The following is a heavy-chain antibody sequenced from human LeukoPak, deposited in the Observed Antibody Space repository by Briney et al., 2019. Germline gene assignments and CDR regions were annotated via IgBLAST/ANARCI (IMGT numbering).Heavy chain of an antibody. V-gene: IGHV3-13*01. Sequence: PGGSLRLSCAASGFTFSRSDMHWVRQASGKGLEWVSAIGTAGDTYYPGSVKGRFTISRDNAKNSLYLQMNSLRVEDTAIYYCARQSSGIAATDKVDFWGQGTLVTVSS. CDR3: ARQSSGIAATDKVDF. J-gene: IGHJ4*02. D-gene: IGHD6-13*01. CDR1: GFTFSRSD. CDR2: IGTAGDT.